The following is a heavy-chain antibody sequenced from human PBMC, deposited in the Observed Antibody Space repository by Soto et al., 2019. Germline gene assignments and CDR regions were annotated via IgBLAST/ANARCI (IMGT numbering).Heavy chain of an antibody. J-gene: IGHJ5*02. V-gene: IGHV1-18*01. D-gene: IGHD1-1*01. CDR2: INADDGNT. CDR3: ARHNSQWPNWFDP. CDR1: GYTFTSYG. Sequence: ASVKVSCKASGYTFTSYGISWVRQVPGQGLEWVGWINADDGNTDYAHKFQGRVTITRDTSTNTAYMDLRSLRSDDTAVYYCARHNSQWPNWFDPWGQGTPVTVSS.